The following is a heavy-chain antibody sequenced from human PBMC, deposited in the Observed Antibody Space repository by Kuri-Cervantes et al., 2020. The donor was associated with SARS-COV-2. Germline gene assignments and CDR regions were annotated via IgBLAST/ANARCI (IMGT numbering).Heavy chain of an antibody. D-gene: IGHD5-12*01. J-gene: IGHJ4*02. CDR1: GFTVSSNY. CDR2: ISGIDTNT. V-gene: IGHV3-23*01. CDR3: ATPMQVARGRLDY. Sequence: LSLTCAASGFTVSSNYMSWVRQAPGKGLEWVSAISGIDTNTFYADSVKGRFTISRDNSKNTVYQQMNSLRAEDTAVYYCATPMQVARGRLDYWGQGALVTVSS.